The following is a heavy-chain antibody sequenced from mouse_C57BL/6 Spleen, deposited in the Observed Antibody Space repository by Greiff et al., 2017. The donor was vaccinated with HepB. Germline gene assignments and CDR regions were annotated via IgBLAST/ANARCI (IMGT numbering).Heavy chain of an antibody. D-gene: IGHD1-1*01. CDR2: IDPEDGET. V-gene: IGHV14-2*01. J-gene: IGHJ1*03. Sequence: VHVKQSGAELVKPGASVKLSCTASGFNIKDYYMHWVKQRTEQGLEWIGRIDPEDGETKYAPKFQGKATITADTSSNTAYLQLSSLTSEDTAVYYCAHYYGSSYGYFDVWGTGTTVTVSS. CDR3: AHYYGSSYGYFDV. CDR1: GFNIKDYY.